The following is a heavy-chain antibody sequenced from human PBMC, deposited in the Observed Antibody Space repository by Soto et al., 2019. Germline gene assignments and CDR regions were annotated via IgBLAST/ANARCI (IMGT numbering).Heavy chain of an antibody. D-gene: IGHD3-10*01. CDR3: AGGISMVRGGTPVDY. CDR1: GFTVSSNY. CDR2: IYSGGST. J-gene: IGHJ4*02. Sequence: EVQLVESGGGLVQPGGSLRLSCAASGFTVSSNYMSWVRQAPGKGLEWVSVIYSGGSTYYADSVKGRFTISRDNSKNTLYLQMNSLRAEDTAVYYCAGGISMVRGGTPVDYWGQGTLVTVSS. V-gene: IGHV3-66*01.